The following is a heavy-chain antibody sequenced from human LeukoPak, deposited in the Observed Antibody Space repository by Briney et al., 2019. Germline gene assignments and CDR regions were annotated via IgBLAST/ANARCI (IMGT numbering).Heavy chain of an antibody. D-gene: IGHD3-10*02. J-gene: IGHJ4*02. CDR2: IYPDDSDV. CDR1: GCTFNTNW. CDR3: ARRRGSLYSFDY. V-gene: IGHV5-51*01. Sequence: GESLKISCKGSGCTFNTNWIAWVRQKPGKGLEWMGVIYPDDSDVRYNPSFEGLVTISADKSSSAVSLHWSSLRASDSAMYYCARRRGSLYSFDYWGQGTLVTVSS.